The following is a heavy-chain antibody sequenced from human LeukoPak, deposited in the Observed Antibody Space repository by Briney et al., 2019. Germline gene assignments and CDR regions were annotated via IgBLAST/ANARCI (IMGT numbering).Heavy chain of an antibody. Sequence: PGGSLRLSCAASGFTFSSYSMHWVRQAPGKGLVWVSRVKSDGSVTNYADSVKGRFTISRDNAKNTLYLQMNSLRAEDTAVYYCAMFSYVSGTTISWGQGTLVTVSS. J-gene: IGHJ4*02. CDR1: GFTFSSYS. D-gene: IGHD1-20*01. CDR3: AMFSYVSGTTIS. CDR2: VKSDGSVT. V-gene: IGHV3-74*01.